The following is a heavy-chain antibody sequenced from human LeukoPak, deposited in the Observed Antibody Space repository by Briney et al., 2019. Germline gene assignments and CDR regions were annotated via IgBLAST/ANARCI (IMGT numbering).Heavy chain of an antibody. CDR1: GYTFTAHY. Sequence: ASVKVSCKASGYTFTAHYLHWVRQATGQGLEWMGWMNPNSGNTGYAQKFQGRVTMTRNTSISTAYMELSSLRSEDTAVYYCARIHDFWSGSQNWFDPWGQGTLVTVSS. J-gene: IGHJ5*02. CDR3: ARIHDFWSGSQNWFDP. CDR2: MNPNSGNT. D-gene: IGHD3-3*01. V-gene: IGHV1-8*02.